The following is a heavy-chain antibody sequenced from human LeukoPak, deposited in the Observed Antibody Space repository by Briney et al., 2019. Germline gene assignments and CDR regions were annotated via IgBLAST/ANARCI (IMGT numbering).Heavy chain of an antibody. V-gene: IGHV5-51*01. CDR3: ARNSHSNGMDV. J-gene: IGHJ6*02. D-gene: IGHD2-15*01. CDR2: IYPGDSDT. CDR1: GYTFTTYW. Sequence: GXSLKISRQGSGYTFTTYWIGWVRQMPGEGLEWMGIIYPGDSDTTYSPSFQGQVTFSADKSISTAYLQWRSLKASDTAMYYCARNSHSNGMDVWGQGTTVTVSS.